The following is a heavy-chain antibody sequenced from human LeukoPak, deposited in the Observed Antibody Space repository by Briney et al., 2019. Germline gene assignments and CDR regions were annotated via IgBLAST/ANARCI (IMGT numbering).Heavy chain of an antibody. J-gene: IGHJ4*02. CDR2: ISSSSSYI. V-gene: IGHV3-21*01. D-gene: IGHD1-26*01. Sequence: SGGSLRLSCAASGFTVSSNYMSWVRQAPGKGLEWVSSISSSSSYIYYADSVKGRFTISRDNAKNSLYLQMNSLRAEDTAVYYCASQIFGELRGFRDYWGQGTLVTVSS. CDR1: GFTVSSNY. CDR3: ASQIFGELRGFRDY.